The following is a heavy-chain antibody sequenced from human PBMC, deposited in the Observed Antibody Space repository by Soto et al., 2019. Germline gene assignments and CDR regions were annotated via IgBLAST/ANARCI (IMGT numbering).Heavy chain of an antibody. J-gene: IGHJ4*02. V-gene: IGHV3-30*03. Sequence: PGGSLRLSCAASGFTFSSYGMHWVRQAPGKGLEWVAVISYDGSNKYYADSVKGRFTISRDNSKNTLYLQMNSLRDEDTAVDYCARERTGTTDYWGQGTLVTVSS. CDR2: ISYDGSNK. CDR3: ARERTGTTDY. CDR1: GFTFSSYG. D-gene: IGHD1-7*01.